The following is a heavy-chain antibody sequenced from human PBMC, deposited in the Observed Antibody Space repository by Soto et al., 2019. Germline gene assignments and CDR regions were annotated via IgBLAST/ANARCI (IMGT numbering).Heavy chain of an antibody. CDR1: AGSINSGDYY. D-gene: IGHD3-16*01. CDR2: IYPSGTI. Sequence: SETLSLTCSVSAGSINSGDYYWSWIRQPPGKGLEWIGYIYPSGTIFYNPSLNSRVTIPADTSNNQFSLKLTSVTAADTAVYFCATYTAFAKYYFDYWGRGTLVTVSS. V-gene: IGHV4-30-4*01. CDR3: ATYTAFAKYYFDY. J-gene: IGHJ4*02.